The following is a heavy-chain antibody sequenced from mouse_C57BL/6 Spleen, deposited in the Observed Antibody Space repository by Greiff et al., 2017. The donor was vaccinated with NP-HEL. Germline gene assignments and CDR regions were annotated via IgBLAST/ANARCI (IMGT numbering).Heavy chain of an antibody. J-gene: IGHJ2*01. Sequence: QVQLKQSGAELVRPGTSVKVSCKASGYAFTNYLIEWVKQRPGQGLEWIGVINPGSGGTNYNEKVKGKATLTADKSSSTAYMQLSSLTSEDSAVYFCARSREWLLNFDYWGQGTTLTVSS. D-gene: IGHD2-3*01. CDR1: GYAFTNYL. CDR3: ARSREWLLNFDY. V-gene: IGHV1-54*01. CDR2: INPGSGGT.